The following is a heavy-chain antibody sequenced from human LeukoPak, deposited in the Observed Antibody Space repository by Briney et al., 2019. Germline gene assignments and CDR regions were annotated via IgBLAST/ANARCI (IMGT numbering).Heavy chain of an antibody. D-gene: IGHD1-1*01. CDR2: ISSDGSRK. J-gene: IGHJ3*02. Sequence: GGSLRLSCTASGFTFSSYSMSWVRQAPGKGLEWVAVISSDGSRKHYGDSVKGRFTISRDNSESTLFLQMNSLRTDDTSVYFCAKYAYNWNAPDGFDMWGQGTMVIVSS. CDR3: AKYAYNWNAPDGFDM. CDR1: GFTFSSYS. V-gene: IGHV3-30*18.